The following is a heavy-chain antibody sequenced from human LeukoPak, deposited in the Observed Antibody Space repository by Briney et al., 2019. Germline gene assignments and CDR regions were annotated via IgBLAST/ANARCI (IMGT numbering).Heavy chain of an antibody. CDR3: ARAEGDRITIFESGFDP. CDR2: IIPIFGTA. J-gene: IGHJ5*02. Sequence: GASVKVSCKASGGTFSSYAISWVRQAPGQGLEWMGGIIPIFGTANYQQKFQGRVTITADESTSTAYMELSSLRSEDTAVYYCARAEGDRITIFESGFDPWGQGTLVTVSS. CDR1: GGTFSSYA. D-gene: IGHD3-3*01. V-gene: IGHV1-69*01.